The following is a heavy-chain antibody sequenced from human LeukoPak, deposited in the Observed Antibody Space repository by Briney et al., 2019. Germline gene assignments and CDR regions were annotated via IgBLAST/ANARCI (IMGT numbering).Heavy chain of an antibody. D-gene: IGHD1-26*01. CDR1: GFTFSDYY. CDR2: INSSGSTI. J-gene: IGHJ4*02. V-gene: IGHV3-11*01. Sequence: PGGSLRLSCAASGFTFSDYYMSWIRQAPGKGLEWVSYINSSGSTIYYADSVKGRFTISRDNAKNSLYLQMNSLRAEDTAVYYCAGLLVGAGYYFDYWGQGTLVTVSS. CDR3: AGLLVGAGYYFDY.